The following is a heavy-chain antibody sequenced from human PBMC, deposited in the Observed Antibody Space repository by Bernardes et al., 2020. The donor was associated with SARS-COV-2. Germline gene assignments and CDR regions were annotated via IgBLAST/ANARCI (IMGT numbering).Heavy chain of an antibody. CDR2: IGYYNGHT. D-gene: IGHD3-3*01. CDR3: AKVRDFWSGGTNWFDP. Sequence: ASVKVSCKASGYTFTTYAISWVRQAPGQGLAWMGWIGYYNGHTNYAQIFQGRVTLTTETSTSTAYMELRSLTSDDTAVYYCAKVRDFWSGGTNWFDPWGQGTLVTVSS. CDR1: GYTFTTYA. V-gene: IGHV1-18*04. J-gene: IGHJ5*02.